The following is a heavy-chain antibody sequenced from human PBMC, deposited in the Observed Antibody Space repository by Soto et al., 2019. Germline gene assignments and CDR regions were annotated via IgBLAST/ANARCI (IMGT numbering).Heavy chain of an antibody. CDR3: ARVGHGDYDSYYYYYGMDV. V-gene: IGHV5-51*01. CDR1: GYSFTSYW. D-gene: IGHD4-17*01. Sequence: GESLKISCKGSGYSFTSYWIGWVRQMPGKGLERMGIIYPGDSDTRYSPSFQGQVTISADKSISTAFLQWSSLKASDTAMYYFARVGHGDYDSYYYYYGMDVWGQGTTVTVSS. J-gene: IGHJ6*02. CDR2: IYPGDSDT.